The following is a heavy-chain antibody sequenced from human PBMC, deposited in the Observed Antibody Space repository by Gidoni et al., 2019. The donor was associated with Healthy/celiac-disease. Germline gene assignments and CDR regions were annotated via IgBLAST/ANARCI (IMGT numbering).Heavy chain of an antibody. CDR3: VKGFANYYGSGSYYNNGIDFDY. Sequence: EVQLVESGGGLVQPGGSLRLSCSASGFPFSSSAMHWVRQAPGKGLEYVSAISRNGGSTDYADSVKGRFTISRDNYKNTLYLQMSSLRAEDTAVYYCVKGFANYYGSGSYYNNGIDFDYWGQGTLVTVSS. CDR1: GFPFSSSA. CDR2: ISRNGGST. V-gene: IGHV3-64D*08. J-gene: IGHJ4*02. D-gene: IGHD3-10*01.